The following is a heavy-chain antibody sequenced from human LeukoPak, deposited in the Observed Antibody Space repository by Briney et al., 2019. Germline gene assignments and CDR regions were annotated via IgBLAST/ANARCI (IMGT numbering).Heavy chain of an antibody. CDR3: ARELRGYSYSRAQDY. D-gene: IGHD5-18*01. CDR1: GYTFTNYA. J-gene: IGHJ4*02. CDR2: ININTGNP. V-gene: IGHV7-4-1*02. Sequence: GASVKVSCKASGYTFTNYAMNWVRQAPGRGLEWMGWININTGNPTYAQDFTGRFVFSSDTSVSTAYLQISNLKAEDTAVYYCARELRGYSYSRAQDYWGQGTLVTVSS.